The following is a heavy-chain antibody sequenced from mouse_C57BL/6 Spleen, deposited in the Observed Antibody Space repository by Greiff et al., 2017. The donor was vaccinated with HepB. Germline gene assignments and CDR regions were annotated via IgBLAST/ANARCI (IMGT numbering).Heavy chain of an antibody. V-gene: IGHV1-81*01. CDR1: GYTFTSYG. Sequence: QVQLQQSGAELARPGASVKLSCKASGYTFTSYGISWVKQRTGQGLEWIGEIYPRSGNTYYNEKFKGKATLTADKSSSTAYMELRSLTSEDSAVYFCARCYYCSSRGYYAMDYWGQGTSVTVSS. J-gene: IGHJ4*01. D-gene: IGHD1-1*01. CDR3: ARCYYCSSRGYYAMDY. CDR2: IYPRSGNT.